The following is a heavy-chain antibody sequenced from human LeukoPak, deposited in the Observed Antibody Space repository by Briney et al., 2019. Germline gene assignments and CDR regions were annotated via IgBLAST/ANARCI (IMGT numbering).Heavy chain of an antibody. CDR2: MNPNSGNT. V-gene: IGHV1-8*03. Sequence: ASVKVSCKASGYTFTSYAINWVRQATGQGLEWMGWMNPNSGNTGYAQKFQGRVTITRNTSISTAYMELSSLRSEDTAVYYCARGTCSSTSCYFDYWGQGTLVTVSS. CDR3: ARGTCSSTSCYFDY. CDR1: GYTFTSYA. J-gene: IGHJ4*02. D-gene: IGHD2-2*01.